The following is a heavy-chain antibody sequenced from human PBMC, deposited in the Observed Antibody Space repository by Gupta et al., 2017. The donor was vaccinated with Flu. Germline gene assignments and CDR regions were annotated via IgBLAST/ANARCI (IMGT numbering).Heavy chain of an antibody. J-gene: IGHJ6*02. CDR2: ISWNSGSI. V-gene: IGHV3-9*01. CDR3: AKDMVSGGYVPLYYYGMDV. CDR1: GFTFDDYA. D-gene: IGHD2-8*01. Sequence: EVQLVESGGGLVQPGRSLRLSCAASGFTFDDYAMHWVRQAPGKGLEWVSGISWNSGSIGYADSVKGRFTISRDNAKNSLYLQMNSLRAEDTALYYCAKDMVSGGYVPLYYYGMDVWGQGTTVTVSS.